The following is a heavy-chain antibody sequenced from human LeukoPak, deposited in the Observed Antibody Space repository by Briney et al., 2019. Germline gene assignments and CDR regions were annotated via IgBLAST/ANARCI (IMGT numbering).Heavy chain of an antibody. V-gene: IGHV3-23*01. CDR3: ARDGGVGSSGPNFQH. CDR1: GFTFSSYA. Sequence: GGSLRLSCAASGFTFSSYAMSWVRQAPGKGLEWVSAISGSGGSTYYADSVKGRFTISRDNSKNTLYLQMNSLRAEDTAVYYCARDGGVGSSGPNFQHWGQGTLVTVSS. D-gene: IGHD6-19*01. J-gene: IGHJ1*01. CDR2: ISGSGGST.